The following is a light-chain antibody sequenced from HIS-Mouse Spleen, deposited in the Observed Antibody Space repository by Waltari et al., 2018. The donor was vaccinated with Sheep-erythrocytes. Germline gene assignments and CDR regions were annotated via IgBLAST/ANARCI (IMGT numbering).Light chain of an antibody. V-gene: IGLV3-1*01. CDR2: QDS. J-gene: IGLJ2*01. Sequence: SYELTQPPSVSVSPGQTASITCSGDKLGDTYACWYQQKPGQSPVLVIYQDSKRPSGIPERFSGSNSGNTATLTISGTQAMDEADYYCQAWDSSTAEVFGGGTKLTVL. CDR3: QAWDSSTAEV. CDR1: KLGDTY.